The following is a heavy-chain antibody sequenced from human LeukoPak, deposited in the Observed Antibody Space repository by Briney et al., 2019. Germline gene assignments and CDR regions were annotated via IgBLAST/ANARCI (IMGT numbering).Heavy chain of an antibody. CDR1: GGSISSYY. Sequence: PSETLSLTCTVSGGSISSYYWSWIRQPAGKGLEWIGRIYTSGSTNYNPSLKSRVTMSVDTSKNQFSLKLSSVTAADTAVYYCARDLRSGSYRKSYYYYYYMDVWGKGTTVTISS. J-gene: IGHJ6*03. CDR2: IYTSGST. D-gene: IGHD3-10*01. V-gene: IGHV4-4*07. CDR3: ARDLRSGSYRKSYYYYYYMDV.